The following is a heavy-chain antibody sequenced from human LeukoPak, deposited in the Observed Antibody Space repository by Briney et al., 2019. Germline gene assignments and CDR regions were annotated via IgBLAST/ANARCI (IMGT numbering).Heavy chain of an antibody. CDR2: ISGSGGST. V-gene: IGHV3-23*01. CDR3: ARDALGPDSSRDY. CDR1: GFTFSSYA. D-gene: IGHD6-6*01. Sequence: PGGSLRLSCAASGFTFSSYAMSWVRQAPGKGLEWVSAISGSGGSTYYADSVKGRFTISRDNAKNSLYLQMNSLRAEDTAVYYCARDALGPDSSRDYWGQGTLVTVSS. J-gene: IGHJ4*02.